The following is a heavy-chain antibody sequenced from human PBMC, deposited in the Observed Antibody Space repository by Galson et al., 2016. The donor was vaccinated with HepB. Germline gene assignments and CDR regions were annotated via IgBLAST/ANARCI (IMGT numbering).Heavy chain of an antibody. Sequence: SLRLSCAASGFTFSSYGMHWVRQAPGKGLEWVVVIWFDGSNKNYVDSVRGRFTISRDNSKNTLYLQMNTLRAEDTAVYYCARGTFCSGDSCYSPAFDMWGQGTMVTVSS. V-gene: IGHV3-33*01. CDR2: IWFDGSNK. D-gene: IGHD2-15*01. CDR1: GFTFSSYG. J-gene: IGHJ3*02. CDR3: ARGTFCSGDSCYSPAFDM.